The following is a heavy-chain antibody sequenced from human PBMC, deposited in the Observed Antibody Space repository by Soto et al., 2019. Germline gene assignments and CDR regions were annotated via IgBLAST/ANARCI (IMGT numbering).Heavy chain of an antibody. Sequence: EVQLLESGGGLVQPGGSLRLSCAASGFTFSSYAMSWVRQAPGKGLEWVSGIGGSGAGTNYADSVKGRFTISRDNSKKPLYLEMRRLGAEETAVYLCAGGGGIAVAGTHLDYWGQGTLVTVSS. CDR1: GFTFSSYA. CDR2: IGGSGAGT. CDR3: AGGGGIAVAGTHLDY. J-gene: IGHJ4*02. V-gene: IGHV3-23*01. D-gene: IGHD6-19*01.